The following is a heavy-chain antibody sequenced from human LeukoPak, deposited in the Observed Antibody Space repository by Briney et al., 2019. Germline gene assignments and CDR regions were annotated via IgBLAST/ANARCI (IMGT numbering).Heavy chain of an antibody. Sequence: GGSLRLSCAASGFTLSGSAMQWVRQAPGKGLEWVGRIRTKASNYATAHGAAVQGRFLISREDSKNMAFLQMNGLKTEDTAVYYCVRRFSGSYYYGHWGQGTLVTVSS. CDR1: GFTLSGSA. CDR3: VRRFSGSYYYGH. J-gene: IGHJ4*02. V-gene: IGHV3-73*01. D-gene: IGHD1-26*01. CDR2: IRTKASNYAT.